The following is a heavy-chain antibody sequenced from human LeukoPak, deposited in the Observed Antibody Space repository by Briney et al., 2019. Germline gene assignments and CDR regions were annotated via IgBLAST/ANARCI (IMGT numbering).Heavy chain of an antibody. CDR3: ARGGIQLWLRNNWFDP. V-gene: IGHV7-4-1*02. J-gene: IGHJ5*02. CDR1: GYTFTGYY. D-gene: IGHD5-18*01. CDR2: INTNTGNP. Sequence: ASVKVSCKASGYTFTGYYMHWVRQAPGQGLEWMGWINTNTGNPTYAQGFTGRFVFSLDTSVSTAYLQISSLKAEDTAVYYCARGGIQLWLRNNWFDPWGQGTLVTVSS.